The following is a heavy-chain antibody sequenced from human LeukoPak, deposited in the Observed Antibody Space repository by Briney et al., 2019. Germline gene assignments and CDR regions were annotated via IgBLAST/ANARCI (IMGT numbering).Heavy chain of an antibody. CDR2: IYPGDSHI. CDR3: AKSIVGATGAYRH. CDR1: GYSFSGFW. Sequence: GESLKISCKGSGYSFSGFWIAWVRQRPGKGLEWMGTIYPGDSHIRYSPSFQGQVSMSADKSISTAYLQWSSLKASDTATYYCAKSIVGATGAYRHWGQGTRVTVSS. D-gene: IGHD1-26*01. V-gene: IGHV5-51*01. J-gene: IGHJ4*02.